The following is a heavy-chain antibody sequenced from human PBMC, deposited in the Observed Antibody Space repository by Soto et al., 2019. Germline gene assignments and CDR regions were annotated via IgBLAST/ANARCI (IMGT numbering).Heavy chain of an antibody. CDR3: ARDGDNTGYYFTYYFDH. V-gene: IGHV3-48*01. Sequence: GGSLRLSCAASGFTFSSYSMNWVRQAPGKGLEGVSYISSSSSTIYYADSVKGRFTISRDNAKNSLYLQMNSLRAEDTAVYYCARDGDNTGYYFTYYFDHWGQGAPVTAPQ. J-gene: IGHJ4*02. D-gene: IGHD3-22*01. CDR2: ISSSSSTI. CDR1: GFTFSSYS.